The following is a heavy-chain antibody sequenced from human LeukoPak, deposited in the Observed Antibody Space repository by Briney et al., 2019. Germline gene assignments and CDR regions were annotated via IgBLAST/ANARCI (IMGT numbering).Heavy chain of an antibody. CDR1: GGSISRSK. V-gene: IGHV4-4*07. Sequence: SETLSLTCTVSGGSISRSKWSWIRQPAGKGLEWLGRIHSSGSTNYNPSLKSRVNMSVDTSKNQFSLKLSSVTAADTAVYYCASQRDTMVRGVTRWGQGTLVTVSS. J-gene: IGHJ4*02. CDR3: ASQRDTMVRGVTR. D-gene: IGHD3-10*01. CDR2: IHSSGST.